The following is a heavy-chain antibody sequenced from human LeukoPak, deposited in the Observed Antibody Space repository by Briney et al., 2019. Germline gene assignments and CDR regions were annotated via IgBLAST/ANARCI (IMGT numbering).Heavy chain of an antibody. D-gene: IGHD3-10*01. J-gene: IGHJ4*02. CDR1: GGSFSGHY. V-gene: IGHV4-34*01. Sequence: PETLSLTCAVYGGSFSGHYWSWLRQPPGKVLEWVGEINHSGSTKYNPSLKSRVTIPVDTSKNQFSLKLSSVTAADTAVYYCARGLPEGVRGVIFDYWGEGTLVTVSS. CDR2: INHSGST. CDR3: ARGLPEGVRGVIFDY.